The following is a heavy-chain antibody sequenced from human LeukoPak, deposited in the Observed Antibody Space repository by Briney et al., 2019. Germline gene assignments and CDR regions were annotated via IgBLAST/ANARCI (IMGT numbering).Heavy chain of an antibody. CDR1: GFTFSSYA. Sequence: GGSLRLSCAASGFTFSSYAMHWVRQAPGKGLEWVGRIKSKTDGGTTDYAAPVKGRFTISRDDSKNTLYLQMSSLKTEDTAVYYCTTVANPYSSSSWGQGTLVTVSS. J-gene: IGHJ5*02. CDR3: TTVANPYSSSS. CDR2: IKSKTDGGTT. V-gene: IGHV3-15*01. D-gene: IGHD6-6*01.